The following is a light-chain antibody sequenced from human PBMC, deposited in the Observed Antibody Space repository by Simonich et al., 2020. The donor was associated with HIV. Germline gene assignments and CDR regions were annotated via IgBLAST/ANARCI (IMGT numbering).Light chain of an antibody. J-gene: IGKJ2*01. Sequence: DIVMTQSPDSLTVSLGEWATINCKSSQSFSNCSNNKNYLAWYQQKPGQPPKLLIYWASTRESGVPDRFIGSGSGTDFTLTISSLQAEDVAVYYCQQYYSTPYTFGQGTKLEIK. CDR1: QSFSNCSNNKNY. CDR2: WAS. V-gene: IGKV4-1*01. CDR3: QQYYSTPYT.